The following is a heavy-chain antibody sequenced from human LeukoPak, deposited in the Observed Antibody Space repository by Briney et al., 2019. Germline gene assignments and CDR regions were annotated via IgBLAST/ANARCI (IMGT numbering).Heavy chain of an antibody. D-gene: IGHD6-13*01. V-gene: IGHV3-23*01. CDR2: ISGSGGST. CDR3: AKDKSLYGSSLPYMDV. J-gene: IGHJ6*03. Sequence: PGGSLRLSCAASGFTFSSYAMSWVRQAPGKGLEWVSAISGSGGSTYYADSVKGRFTISRDNSKNTLYLQMNSLRAEDTAVYYCAKDKSLYGSSLPYMDVWGKGTTVTVSS. CDR1: GFTFSSYA.